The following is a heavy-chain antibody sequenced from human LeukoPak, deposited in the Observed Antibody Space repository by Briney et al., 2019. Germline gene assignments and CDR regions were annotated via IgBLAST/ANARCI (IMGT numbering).Heavy chain of an antibody. CDR1: GFTFSNAW. CDR3: TTDFYDSSGYYYARYNYFDY. J-gene: IGHJ4*02. Sequence: GGSLRLSCAASGFTFSNAWTNWVRQAPGKGLEWVGRIKSKTDGGTTDYAAPVKGRFTISRDDSKNTLYLQMNSLKTEDTAVYYCTTDFYDSSGYYYARYNYFDYWGQGTLVTVSS. D-gene: IGHD3-22*01. CDR2: IKSKTDGGTT. V-gene: IGHV3-15*07.